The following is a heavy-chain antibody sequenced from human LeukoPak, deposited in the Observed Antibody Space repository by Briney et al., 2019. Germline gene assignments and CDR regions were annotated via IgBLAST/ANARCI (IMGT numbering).Heavy chain of an antibody. V-gene: IGHV3-21*01. Sequence: TGGSLRLSCAASGFTFTTYWMSWVRQAPGKGLEWVSSISSSSSYIYYADSVKGRFTISRDNAKNSLYLQMNSLRAEDTAVYYCARTGYSHYYMDVWGKGTTVTISS. J-gene: IGHJ6*03. D-gene: IGHD1-14*01. CDR1: GFTFTTYW. CDR2: ISSSSSYI. CDR3: ARTGYSHYYMDV.